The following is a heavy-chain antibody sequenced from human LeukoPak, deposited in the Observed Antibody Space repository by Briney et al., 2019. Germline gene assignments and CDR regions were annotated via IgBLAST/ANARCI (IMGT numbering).Heavy chain of an antibody. CDR2: IYYSGST. V-gene: IGHV4-59*01. J-gene: IGHJ4*02. Sequence: PSETLSLTCTVSGGSISSYYWSWIRQPPGKGLEWIGYIYYSGSTNYNPSLKSRVTISVDTSKNQFSLKLSSVTAADTAVYYCARGASNSGLTLGYWGQGTLVTVSS. CDR1: GGSISSYY. CDR3: ARGASNSGLTLGY. D-gene: IGHD4-23*01.